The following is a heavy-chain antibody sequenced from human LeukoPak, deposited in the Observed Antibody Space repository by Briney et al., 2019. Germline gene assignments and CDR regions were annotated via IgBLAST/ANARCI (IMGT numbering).Heavy chain of an antibody. CDR1: GGTFSSYA. Sequence: SVTVSCKASGGTFSSYAISWVRQAPGQGLEWMGGIIPIFGTANYAQKFQGRVTITADESTTKAYMELSSLRSEDTAVYYCARDTLVVPAAISGRYYYYGMDVWRKGTTVTVSS. V-gene: IGHV1-69*01. CDR3: ARDTLVVPAAISGRYYYYGMDV. D-gene: IGHD2-2*01. CDR2: IIPIFGTA. J-gene: IGHJ6*04.